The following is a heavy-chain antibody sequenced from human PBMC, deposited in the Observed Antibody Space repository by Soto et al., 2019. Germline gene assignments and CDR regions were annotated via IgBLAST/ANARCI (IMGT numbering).Heavy chain of an antibody. CDR1: GFTLNSHA. D-gene: IGHD4-17*01. CDR3: ASPPRATVTDNIFDF. V-gene: IGHV3-23*01. CDR2: ISGSDSST. Sequence: EVQLLESGGGLEQHGGSLRLSCAASGFTLNSHAMSWVRQAPGKGLEWVSVISGSDSSTYYADSVRGRFTISRDNSKNTLYLQMSSLRAEDTAVYYCASPPRATVTDNIFDFWGQGTLVTVSS. J-gene: IGHJ4*02.